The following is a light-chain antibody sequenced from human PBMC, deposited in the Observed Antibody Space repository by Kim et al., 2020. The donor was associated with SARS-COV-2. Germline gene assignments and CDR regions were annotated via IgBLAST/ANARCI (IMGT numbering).Light chain of an antibody. CDR3: QQYYSTLT. CDR2: WAS. CDR1: QSVLYSSNNKSY. J-gene: IGKJ4*01. Sequence: DIVMTQSPDSLAVSLGERATINCKSSQSVLYSSNNKSYLAWYQQKPGQPPKLLIYWASTRESGVPDRFSGSGSGTDFTLTISSLQAEDVAVYYCQQYYSTLTFGGGTKVDI. V-gene: IGKV4-1*01.